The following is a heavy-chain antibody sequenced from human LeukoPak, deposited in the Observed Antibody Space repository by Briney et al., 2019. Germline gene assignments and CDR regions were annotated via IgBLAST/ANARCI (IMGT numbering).Heavy chain of an antibody. CDR3: ARYYYGSGSYQYYFDY. V-gene: IGHV4-4*02. D-gene: IGHD3-10*01. CDR1: GASISSSNW. J-gene: IGHJ4*02. Sequence: PSGALSLTCAVSGASISSSNWWTWVRQPPGKGLEWIGYIYYSGSTNYNPSLKSRVTISVDTSKNQFSLKLSSVTAADTAVYYCARYYYGSGSYQYYFDYWGQRTLVTVSS. CDR2: IYYSGST.